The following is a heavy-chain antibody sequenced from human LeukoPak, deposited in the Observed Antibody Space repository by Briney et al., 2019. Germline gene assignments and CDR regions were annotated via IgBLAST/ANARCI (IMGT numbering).Heavy chain of an antibody. CDR2: ISWNSGSI. Sequence: GGSLRLSCAASGFTFDDYAMHWVRQAPGKGLEWVSGISWNSGSIGYADSVKGRFTISRDNAKNSLYLQMNSLRAEDTALYYCAKDMGVGSSSGSYYGWDYWGQGTLVTVSS. CDR1: GFTFDDYA. CDR3: AKDMGVGSSSGSYYGWDY. V-gene: IGHV3-9*01. D-gene: IGHD1-26*01. J-gene: IGHJ4*02.